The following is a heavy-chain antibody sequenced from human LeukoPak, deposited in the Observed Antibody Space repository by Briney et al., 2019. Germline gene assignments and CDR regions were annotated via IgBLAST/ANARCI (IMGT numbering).Heavy chain of an antibody. D-gene: IGHD3-22*01. V-gene: IGHV1-2*06. CDR1: GYTFTGYY. CDR3: ARGYEMYYYDSSGYYYHLIY. J-gene: IGHJ4*02. Sequence: ASVKVSCTASGYTFTGYYMHWVRQAPGQGLEWMGRINPNSGGTNYAQKFQGRVTMTRDTSISTAYMELSRLRSDDTAVYYCARGYEMYYYDSSGYYYHLIYWGQGTLVTVSS. CDR2: INPNSGGT.